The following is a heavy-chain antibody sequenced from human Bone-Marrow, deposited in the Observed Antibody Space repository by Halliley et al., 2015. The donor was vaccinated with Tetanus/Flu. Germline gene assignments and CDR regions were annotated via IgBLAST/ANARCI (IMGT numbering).Heavy chain of an antibody. CDR1: GYSFTAYW. Sequence: QLVQSGAEVKKPGESLKISCKASGYSFTAYWIGWVRHMPGEGLEWMGVVYPDDSDARYSPSFEGHITISADKSISTAFLQWNSLKASDPAIYYCARGGGNWDPFDSWGQGTLVTVSS. CDR3: ARGGGNWDPFDS. J-gene: IGHJ4*02. V-gene: IGHV5-51*01. CDR2: VYPDDSDA. D-gene: IGHD1-1*01.